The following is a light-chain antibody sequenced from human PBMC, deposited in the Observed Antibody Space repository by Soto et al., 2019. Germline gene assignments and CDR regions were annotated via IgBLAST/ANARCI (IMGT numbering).Light chain of an antibody. J-gene: IGKJ5*01. V-gene: IGKV3-15*01. Sequence: EIVMTQCPATLSLSPGERATLSCRASQSVNSNLAWYQQKAGQAPRLLIYGTSTRATGIADRFSGSGSGTDFTLTISRLEPEDFALYYCQQYGYSPITFGQGTRLEIK. CDR1: QSVNSN. CDR2: GTS. CDR3: QQYGYSPIT.